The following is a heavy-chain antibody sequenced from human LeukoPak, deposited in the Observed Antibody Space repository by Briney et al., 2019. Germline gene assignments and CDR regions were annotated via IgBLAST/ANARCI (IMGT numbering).Heavy chain of an antibody. CDR3: ATALYDWNDVNY. Sequence: GGSLRLSCAASGFTFSIYWMNWVRQAPGKGLEWVANIKQDGSEKYYVGSVRGRFTISRDNAKNSLYLQMNSLKTEDTAVYYCATALYDWNDVNYWGQGTLVTVSS. D-gene: IGHD1-1*01. CDR1: GFTFSIYW. J-gene: IGHJ4*02. CDR2: IKQDGSEK. V-gene: IGHV3-7*03.